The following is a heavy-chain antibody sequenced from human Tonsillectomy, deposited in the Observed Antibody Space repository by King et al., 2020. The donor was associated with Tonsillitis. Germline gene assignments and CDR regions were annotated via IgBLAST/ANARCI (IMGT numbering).Heavy chain of an antibody. V-gene: IGHV4-4*07. CDR3: ARDDGSGSSYYYGMNV. J-gene: IGHJ6*02. Sequence: VQLQESGPGLVKPSETLSLTCAVSGGSISRYYWGWIRPPAGKGLEVVGRSDSSGSTNYNPFLQGRVTMSVDTSKNQFSLKLSSVTAADTAVYYCARDDGSGSSYYYGMNVWGQGTTVTVSS. CDR2: SDSSGST. CDR1: GGSISRYY. D-gene: IGHD3-10*01.